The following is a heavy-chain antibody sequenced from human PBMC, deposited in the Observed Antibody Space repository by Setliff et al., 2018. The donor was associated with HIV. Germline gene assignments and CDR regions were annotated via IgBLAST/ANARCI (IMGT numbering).Heavy chain of an antibody. D-gene: IGHD1-26*01. J-gene: IGHJ3*02. CDR2: VYPGDSDT. V-gene: IGHV5-51*01. Sequence: GESLKISCKGSGYNFANYWIGWVRQMPGEGLEWMGIVYPGDSDTKYSPSFRGQFAITADKSITTAYLQWSSLKASDTAMYYCARRRSSGSLLDAFEIWGQGTMVTRLL. CDR1: GYNFANYW. CDR3: ARRRSSGSLLDAFEI.